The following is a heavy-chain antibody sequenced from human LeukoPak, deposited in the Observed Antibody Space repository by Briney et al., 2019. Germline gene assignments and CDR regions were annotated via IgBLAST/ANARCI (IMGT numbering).Heavy chain of an antibody. J-gene: IGHJ4*02. CDR1: GFTFSSYW. CDR3: ARDDNPHYGDYHLFGY. Sequence: GGSLRLSCAASGFTFSSYWMTWVRQAPGKGLEWVANMNQDGSIKYYVDSVKGRFTISRDNAKNSLFLQMNSLRVEDTALYYCARDDNPHYGDYHLFGYWGQGTLVTVS. CDR2: MNQDGSIK. D-gene: IGHD4-17*01. V-gene: IGHV3-7*05.